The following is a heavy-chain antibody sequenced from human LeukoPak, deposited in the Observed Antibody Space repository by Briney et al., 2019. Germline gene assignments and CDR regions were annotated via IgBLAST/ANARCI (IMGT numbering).Heavy chain of an antibody. J-gene: IGHJ5*02. CDR3: AKGPVPFDP. CDR2: ISYDGSNK. CDR1: GFTFSSYS. Sequence: GRSLRLSCAASGFTFSSYSMHWVRQAPGKGLEWVAVISYDGSNKYYADSVKGRFTISRDNSKNTLYLQMNSLRAEDTAVYYCAKGPVPFDPWGQGTLVTVSS. V-gene: IGHV3-30*18.